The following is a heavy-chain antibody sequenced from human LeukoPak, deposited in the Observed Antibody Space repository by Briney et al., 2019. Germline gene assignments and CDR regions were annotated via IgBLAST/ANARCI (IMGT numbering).Heavy chain of an antibody. CDR2: VDPEDGET. J-gene: IGHJ5*02. CDR3: TTAGKFYYGSGSPSWFEP. Sequence: ASVKISCKASGYSFTDYFMRWVQQAPGKGLEWMGRVDPEDGETIYGEKFQGRVTITADTSTDTAYMELSSLRSEDTAVYYCTTAGKFYYGSGSPSWFEPWGQGTLVTVSS. V-gene: IGHV1-69-2*01. CDR1: GYSFTDYF. D-gene: IGHD3-10*01.